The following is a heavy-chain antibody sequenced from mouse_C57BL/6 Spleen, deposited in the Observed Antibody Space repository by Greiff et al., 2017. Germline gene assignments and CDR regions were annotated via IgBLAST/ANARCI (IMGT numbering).Heavy chain of an antibody. CDR3: ARAPPGNHGDWFAY. CDR2: INPKNGGT. J-gene: IGHJ3*01. CDR1: GYTFTDYN. Sequence: EVKLMESGPELVKPGASVKMSCKASGYTFTDYNMHWVKQSHGKSLEWIGYINPKNGGTSYNQKFKGKATLTVNKSSSTAYMELRSLTSEDSAVYYCARAPPGNHGDWFAYWGQGTLVTVSA. D-gene: IGHD2-1*01. V-gene: IGHV1-22*01.